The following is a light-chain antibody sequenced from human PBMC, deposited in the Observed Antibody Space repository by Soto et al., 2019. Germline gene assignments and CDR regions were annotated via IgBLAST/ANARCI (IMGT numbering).Light chain of an antibody. CDR2: KAS. V-gene: IGKV1-5*03. J-gene: IGKJ1*01. CDR1: QSISRW. CDR3: QQYXSYPWT. Sequence: DIQMTQSPSTLSASVGDRVTITCRASQSISRWLAWYQQKPGKAPKLLIYKASSLKSGVPSRFSGRGSGTEXXXXXXXXXXXXXXTYHCQQYXSYPWTFGQGTKVEIK.